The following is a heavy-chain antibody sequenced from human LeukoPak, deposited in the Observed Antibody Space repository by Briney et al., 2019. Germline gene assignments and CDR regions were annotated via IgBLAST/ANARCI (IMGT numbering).Heavy chain of an antibody. Sequence: GGSLRLSCAASGFTFSSYGMHWVRQAPGKGLEWVAVISYDGSNKYYADSVKGRFTISRDNSKNTLYLQMNSLRAEDTAVYYCATLESIAVARTRGYFDYWGQGTLVTVSS. D-gene: IGHD6-19*01. CDR3: ATLESIAVARTRGYFDY. V-gene: IGHV3-30*03. CDR2: ISYDGSNK. CDR1: GFTFSSYG. J-gene: IGHJ4*02.